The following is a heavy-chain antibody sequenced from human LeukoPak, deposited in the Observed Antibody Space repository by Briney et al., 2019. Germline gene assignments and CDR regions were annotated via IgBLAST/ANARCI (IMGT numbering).Heavy chain of an antibody. V-gene: IGHV1-69*13. CDR3: ARRGYSGSYYFDY. Sequence: SVKVSCKASGGTFSSYAISWVRQAPGQGLEWMGGIIPIFGTANYAQKFQGRVTITADESTSTAYMELSSLRSEDTAVYYYARRGYSGSYYFDYWGQGTLVTVSS. CDR1: GGTFSSYA. D-gene: IGHD1-26*01. CDR2: IIPIFGTA. J-gene: IGHJ4*02.